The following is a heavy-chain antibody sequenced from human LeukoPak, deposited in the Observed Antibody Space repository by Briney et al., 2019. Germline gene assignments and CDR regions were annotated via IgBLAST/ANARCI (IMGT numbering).Heavy chain of an antibody. Sequence: SVKVSCKASGGTFSSYAISWVRQAPGQGLEWMGRIIPIFGTANYAQKFQGRVTITTDESTSTAYMELSSLRSEDTAVYYCARDQRRYYYDSSGYHYDAFDIWGQGTMVTVSS. CDR3: ARDQRRYYYDSSGYHYDAFDI. CDR2: IIPIFGTA. V-gene: IGHV1-69*05. D-gene: IGHD3-22*01. J-gene: IGHJ3*02. CDR1: GGTFSSYA.